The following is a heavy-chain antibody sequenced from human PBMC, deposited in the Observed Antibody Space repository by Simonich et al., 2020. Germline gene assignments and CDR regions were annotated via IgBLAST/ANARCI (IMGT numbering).Heavy chain of an antibody. D-gene: IGHD1-1*01. CDR2: INHSAST. CDR3: ARHLQLGPFDY. V-gene: IGHV4-34*01. CDR1: GGSFSGYY. Sequence: QVQLQQWGAGLLKPSETLSLTCAVYGGSFSGYYWSWIRQPPGKGLEWIGEINHSASTNYNPSLKSRVTISVDTSKNQFSLKLSSVTAADTAVYYCARHLQLGPFDYWGQGTLVTVSS. J-gene: IGHJ4*02.